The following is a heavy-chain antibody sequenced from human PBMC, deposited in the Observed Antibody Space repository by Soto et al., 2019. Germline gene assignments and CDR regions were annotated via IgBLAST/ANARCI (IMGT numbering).Heavy chain of an antibody. CDR2: MNPNSGNT. D-gene: IGHD3-22*01. V-gene: IGHV1-8*01. J-gene: IGHJ4*02. CDR1: GYTFTSYD. Sequence: ASVKVSCKASGYTFTSYDINWVRQATGQGLEWMGWMNPNSGNTGYAQKFQGRVTMTRNTSISTAYMELSSLRSEDTAVYYCARALPYYYDSSGYHFDYWGQGTLVTVSS. CDR3: ARALPYYYDSSGYHFDY.